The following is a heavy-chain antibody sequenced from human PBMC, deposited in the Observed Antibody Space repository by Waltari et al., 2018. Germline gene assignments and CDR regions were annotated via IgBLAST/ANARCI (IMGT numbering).Heavy chain of an antibody. J-gene: IGHJ6*03. D-gene: IGHD2-2*01. CDR1: GFSFSSYG. V-gene: IGHV3-30*18. CDR3: AKDRYRSSWTPSYMDV. Sequence: QEQLVESGGGVVQPGRSLRLSCAASGFSFSSYGMFWVRQTPGKGLCVVDVIPFDGNHKYHIESLKGRFSISRENSKNTLCLQMNSLRPEDTAVYYCAKDRYRSSWTPSYMDVWGKGTTVTVSS. CDR2: IPFDGNHK.